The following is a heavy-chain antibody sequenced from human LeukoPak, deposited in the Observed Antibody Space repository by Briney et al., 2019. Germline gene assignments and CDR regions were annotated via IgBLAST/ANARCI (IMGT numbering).Heavy chain of an antibody. J-gene: IGHJ4*02. Sequence: ASVKVSCKASGYTLTGYCMHWVRQAPGQGLEWMGGIIPIFGTANYAQKFQGRVTITADKSTSTAYMELSSLTSEDTAVYYCARDGHGYSGYDFRYFDYWGQGTLVTVSS. D-gene: IGHD5-12*01. CDR2: IIPIFGTA. V-gene: IGHV1-69*06. CDR3: ARDGHGYSGYDFRYFDY. CDR1: GYTLTGYC.